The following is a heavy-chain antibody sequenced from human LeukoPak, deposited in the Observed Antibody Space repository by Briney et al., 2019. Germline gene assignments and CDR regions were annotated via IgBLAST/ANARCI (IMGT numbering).Heavy chain of an antibody. J-gene: IGHJ4*02. CDR2: XXYDGXXX. V-gene: IGHV3-30*14. Sequence: PGRSLRXXXXASGFTXXXXXXXXVRQAPDKXLEWVAXXXYDGXXXXXXDSXKXXFTISRDNSKNTLYLQMNSLRAEDTAVYYCARDDPARYWGQGTLVTVSS. CDR1: GFTXXXXX. CDR3: ARDDPARY.